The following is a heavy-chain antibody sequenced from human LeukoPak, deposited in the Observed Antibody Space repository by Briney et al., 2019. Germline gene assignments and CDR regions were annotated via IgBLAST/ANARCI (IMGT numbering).Heavy chain of an antibody. D-gene: IGHD6-13*01. CDR1: GYTFTGCY. V-gene: IGHV1-2*07. Sequence: PSVKVSCKASGYTFTGCYMHWVRQAPGQGLEWMGWINFNSGGTNYAHKFQGRVTMTRDTSISTAYMELSRLRSDDTAVYYCARAARGSWYGDFGNWFDPWGQGTLVTVSS. CDR2: INFNSGGT. J-gene: IGHJ5*02. CDR3: ARAARGSWYGDFGNWFDP.